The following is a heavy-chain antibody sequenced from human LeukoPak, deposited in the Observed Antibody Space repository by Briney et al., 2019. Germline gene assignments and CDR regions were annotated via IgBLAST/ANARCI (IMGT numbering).Heavy chain of an antibody. D-gene: IGHD1-26*01. CDR2: FDPEDGET. Sequence: ASVTVSFKVSGYTLTELSMHWVRQAPGKGLEWMGGFDPEDGETIYAQKFQGRVAMTEDTSTDTAYMELSSLRSEDTAVYYCATDRVGATNDAFDIWGQGTMVTVSS. CDR1: GYTLTELS. J-gene: IGHJ3*02. CDR3: ATDRVGATNDAFDI. V-gene: IGHV1-24*01.